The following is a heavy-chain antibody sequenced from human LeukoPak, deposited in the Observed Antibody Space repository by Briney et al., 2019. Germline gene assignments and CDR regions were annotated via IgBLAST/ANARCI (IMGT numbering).Heavy chain of an antibody. J-gene: IGHJ4*02. V-gene: IGHV4-30-2*01. D-gene: IGHD2-15*01. Sequence: PSETLSLTCAVSGGSISSGGYSWSWIRQPPGKGLGWIGYIYHSGSTYYNPSLKSRVTISVDRSKNQFSLKLSSVTAADTAVYYCARAAKYCSGGSCKYYFDYWGQGTLVTVSS. CDR3: ARAAKYCSGGSCKYYFDY. CDR1: GGSISSGGYS. CDR2: IYHSGST.